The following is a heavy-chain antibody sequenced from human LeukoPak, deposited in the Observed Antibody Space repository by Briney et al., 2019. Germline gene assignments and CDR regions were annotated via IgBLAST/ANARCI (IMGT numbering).Heavy chain of an antibody. D-gene: IGHD6-19*01. Sequence: ASVKVSCKASGGTFSSYAISWVRQAPGQGLEWMGGIIPIFGTANYAQKFQGRVTMTRNTSISTAYMELSSLRSEDTAVYYCARVDRYSSGWYLDYWGQGTLVTVSS. V-gene: IGHV1-69*05. CDR1: GGTFSSYA. J-gene: IGHJ4*02. CDR3: ARVDRYSSGWYLDY. CDR2: IIPIFGTA.